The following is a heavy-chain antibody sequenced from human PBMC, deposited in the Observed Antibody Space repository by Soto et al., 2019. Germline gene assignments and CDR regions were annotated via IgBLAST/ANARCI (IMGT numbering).Heavy chain of an antibody. V-gene: IGHV3-33*01. D-gene: IGHD3-16*01. CDR3: ARDTSITFGGVILDY. J-gene: IGHJ4*02. Sequence: GGSLRLSCAASGFTFSSYGMHWVRQAPGKGLEWVAVIWYDGSNKYYADSVKGRFTISRDNSKNTLYLQMNSLRAEDTAVYYCARDTSITFGGVILDYWGQGTLVTVSS. CDR2: IWYDGSNK. CDR1: GFTFSSYG.